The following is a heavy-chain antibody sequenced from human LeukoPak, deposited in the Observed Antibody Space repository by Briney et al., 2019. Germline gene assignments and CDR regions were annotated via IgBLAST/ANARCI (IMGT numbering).Heavy chain of an antibody. D-gene: IGHD6-19*01. Sequence: GGSLRLSCAASGFIFSTYGMHWVRQAPGKGLEWVAFIRSDGSDKSYADSVKGRFTISRDNSKNTLYLQMNSLRAEDTAVYYCAKGRRYSSGWYHFDYWGQGTLVTVSS. CDR3: AKGRRYSSGWYHFDY. CDR2: IRSDGSDK. CDR1: GFIFSTYG. J-gene: IGHJ4*02. V-gene: IGHV3-30*02.